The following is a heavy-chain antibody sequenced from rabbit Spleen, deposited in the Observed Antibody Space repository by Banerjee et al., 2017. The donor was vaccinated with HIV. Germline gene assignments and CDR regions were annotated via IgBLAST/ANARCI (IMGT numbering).Heavy chain of an antibody. J-gene: IGHJ4*01. Sequence: QEQLVESGGGLVQPGGSLKLSCKASGFDFSRGYDMCWVRQAPGKGLEWIGCIYGGGSGTPYYASWAKGRFTISKTSSTTVTLQMTSLTAADTATYFCARGSATMTMVITGYYFNLWGPGTLVTVS. CDR2: IYGGGSGTP. V-gene: IGHV1S45*01. D-gene: IGHD2-1*01. CDR1: GFDFSRGYD. CDR3: ARGSATMTMVITGYYFNL.